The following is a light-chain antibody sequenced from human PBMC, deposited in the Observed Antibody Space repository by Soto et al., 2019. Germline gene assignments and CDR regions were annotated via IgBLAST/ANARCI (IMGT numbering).Light chain of an antibody. V-gene: IGLV2-18*02. Sequence: QSALTQPPSVSGSPGQSVTISCSGTSSDVGSYNRVSWYQQAPGTAPKVMIYEVSNRPSGVPDRFSGSKSGNTASLTISGLQPEDETDYASNATNTSTLYVFGTGTKVPV. CDR3: NATNTSTLYV. J-gene: IGLJ1*01. CDR2: EVS. CDR1: SSDVGSYNR.